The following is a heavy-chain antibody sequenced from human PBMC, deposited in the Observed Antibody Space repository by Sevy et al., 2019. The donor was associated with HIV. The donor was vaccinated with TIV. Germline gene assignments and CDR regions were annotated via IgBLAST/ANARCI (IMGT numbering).Heavy chain of an antibody. D-gene: IGHD3-22*01. V-gene: IGHV1-2*02. Sequence: AVASVKVSCRTSGYTFSGYYVHWLRQAPGQGREWMGWINPGSGGTFFAKNFQDRVTLTLDTSITTAYMELSSLRLDDAAIYYCARMGNYYDSSGYYPLKFWGQGTMVTVS. CDR2: INPGSGGT. CDR1: GYTFSGYY. J-gene: IGHJ4*02. CDR3: ARMGNYYDSSGYYPLKF.